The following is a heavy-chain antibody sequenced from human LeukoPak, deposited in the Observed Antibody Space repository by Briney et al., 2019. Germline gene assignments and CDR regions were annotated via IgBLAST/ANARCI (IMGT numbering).Heavy chain of an antibody. Sequence: AAVEVSCKASGYKFTDDYMHWVRQAPGRGLEFMGWINPDSGFTNYAQKFKGRVTMTRDTSISTAYLEVRSLTSDDTAVYYCAPTAEAYTSWWKAWGQGTLVTVSS. CDR3: APTAEAYTSWWKA. CDR2: INPDSGFT. V-gene: IGHV1-2*02. J-gene: IGHJ5*02. CDR1: GYKFTDDY. D-gene: IGHD3-16*01.